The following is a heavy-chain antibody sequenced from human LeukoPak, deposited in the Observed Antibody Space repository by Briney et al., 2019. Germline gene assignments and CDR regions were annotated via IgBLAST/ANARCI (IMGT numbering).Heavy chain of an antibody. CDR2: ISYDGSNK. CDR3: AKVQAFRRSHYGSGSFDY. CDR1: GFTFSDYY. Sequence: GGSLRLSCAASGFTFSDYYMSWIRQAPGKGLEWVAFISYDGSNKYYADSVKGRFTISRDNSKNTLYLQMNSLRVEDTALYYCAKVQAFRRSHYGSGSFDYWGQGTLVTVSS. D-gene: IGHD3-10*01. V-gene: IGHV3-30*18. J-gene: IGHJ4*02.